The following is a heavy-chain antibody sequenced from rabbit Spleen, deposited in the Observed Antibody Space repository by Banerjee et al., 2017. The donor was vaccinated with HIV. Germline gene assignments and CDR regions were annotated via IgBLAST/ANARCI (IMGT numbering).Heavy chain of an antibody. Sequence: QSLEESGGDLVKPGASLTLTCTASGVSFSSDYYMCWVRQAPGKGLECIACIYAGSSSSTYYANWAKGRITISKTSSTTVTLQMTSLTAADTATYFCARDAGGNTYFNLWGPGTLVTVS. D-gene: IGHD4-2*01. CDR2: IYAGSSSST. CDR3: ARDAGGNTYFNL. V-gene: IGHV1S40*01. CDR1: GVSFSSDYY. J-gene: IGHJ4*01.